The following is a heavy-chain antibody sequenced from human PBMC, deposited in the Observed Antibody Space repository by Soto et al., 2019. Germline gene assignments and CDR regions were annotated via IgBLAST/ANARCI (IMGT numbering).Heavy chain of an antibody. CDR2: IREDATEE. CDR1: GFTFSTHW. J-gene: IGHJ4*02. CDR3: ATHNGPAAAGLVLDF. V-gene: IGHV3-7*02. D-gene: IGHD6-13*01. Sequence: EAQLVESGGGVVQPGGSLRLSCAASGFTFSTHWMSWVRQAPGRGLEWVANIREDATEEYDVDSVKGRFTISRDNAKNSVSLQMNSLRAEDTAVYYCATHNGPAAAGLVLDFWGQGTLVTVYS.